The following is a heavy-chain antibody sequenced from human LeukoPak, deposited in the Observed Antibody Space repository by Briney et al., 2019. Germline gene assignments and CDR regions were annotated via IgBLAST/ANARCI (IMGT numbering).Heavy chain of an antibody. CDR2: IYYSGST. Sequence: SETLSLTCTVSGGSISSYYWSWIRQPPGKGLEWIGYIYYSGSTNYNPSLKSRVTISVDTSKNQFSLKLSSVTAAGTAVYYCARDRVADYVWGSYRYSNWFDPWGQGTLVTVSS. J-gene: IGHJ5*02. V-gene: IGHV4-59*01. CDR1: GGSISSYY. D-gene: IGHD3-16*02. CDR3: ARDRVADYVWGSYRYSNWFDP.